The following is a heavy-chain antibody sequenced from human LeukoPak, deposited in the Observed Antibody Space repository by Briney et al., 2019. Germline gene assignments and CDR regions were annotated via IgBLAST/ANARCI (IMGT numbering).Heavy chain of an antibody. CDR1: GFTFSSYS. Sequence: GGSLRLSCAASGFTFSSYSMNWVRQAPGKGLEWVSSISSSSSYIYYADSVKGRFTVSRDNAKNSLYLQMNSLRAEDTAVYYCARVYYDFWSGYHPPDVWGQGTTVTVSS. CDR2: ISSSSSYI. J-gene: IGHJ6*02. D-gene: IGHD3-3*01. V-gene: IGHV3-21*01. CDR3: ARVYYDFWSGYHPPDV.